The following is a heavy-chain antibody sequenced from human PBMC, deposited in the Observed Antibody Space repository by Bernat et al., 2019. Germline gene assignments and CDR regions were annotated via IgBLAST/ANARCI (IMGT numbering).Heavy chain of an antibody. CDR2: IKQDGSEK. CDR1: GFTFSNYW. V-gene: IGHV3-7*01. J-gene: IGHJ3*02. CDR3: AGDPHYDRDVLDI. Sequence: EVQLVESGGGLVQPGGSLRLSCAASGFTFSNYWMSWVRQAPGKGLEWVANIKQDGSEKYYVDSVKGRFTISRDNAKNSLYLQMNSLRAEDTAVYYCAGDPHYDRDVLDIWGQGTMVTVSS. D-gene: IGHD3-22*01.